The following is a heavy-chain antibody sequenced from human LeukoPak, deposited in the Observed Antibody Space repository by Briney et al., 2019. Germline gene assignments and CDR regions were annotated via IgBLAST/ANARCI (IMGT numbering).Heavy chain of an antibody. CDR3: ARYNWNDVVSALDY. J-gene: IGHJ4*02. CDR1: GYTFSGYY. CDR2: FNPNNGAT. Sequence: ASVKVSCKASGYTFSGYYIHWVRQAPGQGLEWMGWFNPNNGATNYAQKFQGGVTMTRDTSITTTYMELSRLTSDDTAVYYCARYNWNDVVSALDYWGQGTLVTVSS. D-gene: IGHD1-1*01. V-gene: IGHV1-2*02.